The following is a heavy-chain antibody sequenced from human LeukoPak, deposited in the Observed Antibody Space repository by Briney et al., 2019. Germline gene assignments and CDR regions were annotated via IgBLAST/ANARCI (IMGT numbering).Heavy chain of an antibody. CDR1: GGSISSYY. Sequence: PSETLSLTCTVSGGSISSYYWGWIRQPPEKGLEWIGYISYSGGVTYSPSLKPPVTISLDTSKNQVSLKLSSVTAADTAMYYCVRELHGGYFDYWGQGALVTVSS. CDR3: VRELHGGYFDY. D-gene: IGHD3-16*01. V-gene: IGHV4-4*08. J-gene: IGHJ4*02. CDR2: ISYSGGV.